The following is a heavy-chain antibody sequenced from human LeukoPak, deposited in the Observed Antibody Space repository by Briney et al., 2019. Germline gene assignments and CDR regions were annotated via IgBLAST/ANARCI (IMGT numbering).Heavy chain of an antibody. CDR1: GGSFSGYY. V-gene: IGHV4-34*12. J-gene: IGHJ3*02. D-gene: IGHD3-3*01. CDR3: ARRPTVFWAAFDI. CDR2: IIHSGST. Sequence: SETLSLTCAGYGGSFSGYYWSWIRQPPGKGLEWIGEIIHSGSTNYNPSLKSRVTISVDTSKNQFSLKLSSVTAADTAVYYCARRPTVFWAAFDIWGQGTMVTVSS.